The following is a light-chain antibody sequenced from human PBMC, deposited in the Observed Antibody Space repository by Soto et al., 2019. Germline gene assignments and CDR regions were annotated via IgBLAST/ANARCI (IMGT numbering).Light chain of an antibody. CDR1: QSVTSSY. CDR3: QQYGSSPET. V-gene: IGKV3-20*01. J-gene: IGKJ2*01. CDR2: GAS. Sequence: EIVLTQSPATLSLSPGERATLSCRASQSVTSSYLAWYRQKSGQAPRLLIYGASSRATGIPDRFGGSGSGTDFTLTISRLEPEDCAVYYCQQYGSSPETFGQGTKLEIK.